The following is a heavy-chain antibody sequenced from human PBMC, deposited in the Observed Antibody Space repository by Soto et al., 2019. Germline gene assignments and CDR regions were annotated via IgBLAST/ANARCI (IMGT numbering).Heavy chain of an antibody. CDR3: ARRGHYGSGSYRHFDY. D-gene: IGHD3-10*01. J-gene: IGHJ4*02. CDR1: GGSIGSSNW. CDR2: INHSGST. V-gene: IGHV4-4*02. Sequence: PSETLSLTCAVSGGSIGSSNWWSGVRRPPGKGLEWIGEINHSGSTNYNPSLKSRVTISVDTSKNQFSLKLSSVTAADTAVYYCARRGHYGSGSYRHFDYWGQGTPVTVSS.